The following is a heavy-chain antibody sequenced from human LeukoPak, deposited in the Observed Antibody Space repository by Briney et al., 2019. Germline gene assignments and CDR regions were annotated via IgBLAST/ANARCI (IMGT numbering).Heavy chain of an antibody. CDR1: GFTFRNYW. Sequence: GGSLRLSCETSGFTFRNYWMGWVRQAPGKGLEWVANINEDGSETNYVDSMKGRLTISRDNARNSVYLQMDSLGVDDTGVYYCARPSSYNSGWGSDHWGQGTLVTVGS. J-gene: IGHJ4*02. CDR2: INEDGSET. V-gene: IGHV3-7*01. CDR3: ARPSSYNSGWGSDH. D-gene: IGHD5-12*01.